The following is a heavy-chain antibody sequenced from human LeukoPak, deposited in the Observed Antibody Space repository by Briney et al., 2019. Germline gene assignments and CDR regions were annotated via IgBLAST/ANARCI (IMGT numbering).Heavy chain of an antibody. Sequence: ASVKVSCKASGYTFSGYYMHWVRQAPGQGHEWMGWINPNTGGTNYAQKFQGRVTMTRDTSISTTYMELSRLRSDDTAVYYCASQPYYFDSSGYYDYWGQGTLVTVSS. CDR1: GYTFSGYY. J-gene: IGHJ4*02. CDR2: INPNTGGT. V-gene: IGHV1-2*02. D-gene: IGHD3-22*01. CDR3: ASQPYYFDSSGYYDY.